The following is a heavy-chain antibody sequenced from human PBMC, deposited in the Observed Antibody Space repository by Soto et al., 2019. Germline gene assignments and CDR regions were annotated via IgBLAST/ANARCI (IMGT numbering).Heavy chain of an antibody. V-gene: IGHV4-30-4*01. CDR3: ARYSYYYDSSGYRPLDY. CDR2: IYYSGST. J-gene: IGHJ4*02. D-gene: IGHD3-22*01. CDR1: GGSISSGDYY. Sequence: QVQLQESGPGLVKPSQTLSLTCTVSGGSISSGDYYWSWIRQPPGKGLEWIGYIYYSGSTYYHPSLKXRXTXSXXTSKNQFSLKLSSVTAADTAVYYCARYSYYYDSSGYRPLDYWGQGTLVTVSS.